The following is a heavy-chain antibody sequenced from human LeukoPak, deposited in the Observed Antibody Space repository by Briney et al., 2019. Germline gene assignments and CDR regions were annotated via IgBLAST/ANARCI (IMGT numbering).Heavy chain of an antibody. CDR1: GDSTSSYY. D-gene: IGHD6-6*01. CDR2: IYTSGGT. CDR3: ARLTRLSTSPDRYYLDY. Sequence: SETLSLTCTVSGDSTSSYYWSWIRQPPGKGLEWIGYIYTSGGTNYIPSLKGRVTISIDTSKNQFSLKLSSVTAADSAVYYCARLTRLSTSPDRYYLDYWGQGTLVTVSS. V-gene: IGHV4-4*09. J-gene: IGHJ4*02.